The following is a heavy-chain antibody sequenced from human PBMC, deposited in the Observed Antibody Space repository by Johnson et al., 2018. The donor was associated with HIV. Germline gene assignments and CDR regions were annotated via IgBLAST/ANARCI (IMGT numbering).Heavy chain of an antibody. V-gene: IGHV3-20*04. CDR3: ARLARADMVTFGGVIVKNGFDI. J-gene: IGHJ3*02. CDR1: GFTFDDYG. CDR2: INWNGGDT. Sequence: VQLVESGGGVARPGVSLRLSCAASGFTFDDYGMSWVRQAPGKGLEWVSGINWNGGDTAYAGSVKGRLTISRDNAKSSLYLQMNSLRVEDTAFYYCARLARADMVTFGGVIVKNGFDIWGQGTMVTVSS. D-gene: IGHD3-16*02.